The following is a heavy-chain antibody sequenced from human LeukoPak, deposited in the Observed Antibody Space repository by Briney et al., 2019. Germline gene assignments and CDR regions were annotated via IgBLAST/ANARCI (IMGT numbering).Heavy chain of an antibody. CDR3: ERNLGSYDSDECFDP. D-gene: IGHD3-3*01. Sequence: RASVKVSCKASGGTFSSYAISWVRQAPGQGLEWMGGIIPIFGTANYAQKFQGRVTITTDEPTSTAYMELSSLRSEDTAVYYCERNLGSYDSDECFDPWGQGTLVTVSS. CDR2: IIPIFGTA. V-gene: IGHV1-69*05. J-gene: IGHJ5*02. CDR1: GGTFSSYA.